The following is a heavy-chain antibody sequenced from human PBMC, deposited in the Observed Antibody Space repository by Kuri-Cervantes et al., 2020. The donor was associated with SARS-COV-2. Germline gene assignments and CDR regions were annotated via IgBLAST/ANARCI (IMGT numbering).Heavy chain of an antibody. Sequence: GESLKISCAASGFTFSSYAMSWVRQAPGKGLEWVSAISGSGGSTYYADSVKGRFTISRDNSKNTLYLQMNSLRAEDTAVYYCAKDSGYQLHYVYYYYDMDVWGQGTTVTVSS. V-gene: IGHV3-23*01. D-gene: IGHD2-2*01. J-gene: IGHJ6*02. CDR3: AKDSGYQLHYVYYYYDMDV. CDR2: ISGSGGST. CDR1: GFTFSSYA.